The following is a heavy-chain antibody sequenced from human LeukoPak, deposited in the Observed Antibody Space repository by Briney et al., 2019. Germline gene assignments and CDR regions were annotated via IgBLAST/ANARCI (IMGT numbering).Heavy chain of an antibody. CDR2: IYSGGST. Sequence: GGSLRLSCAGSGFTFSIYAMNWFRQAPGKGLEWVSVIYSGGSTYYADSVKGRFTISRDNSKNTLYLQMNSLRAEDTAVYYCARDHGDSSGWYVGRDYYYGMDVWGQGTTVTVSS. D-gene: IGHD6-19*01. CDR1: GFTFSIYA. V-gene: IGHV3-53*01. CDR3: ARDHGDSSGWYVGRDYYYGMDV. J-gene: IGHJ6*02.